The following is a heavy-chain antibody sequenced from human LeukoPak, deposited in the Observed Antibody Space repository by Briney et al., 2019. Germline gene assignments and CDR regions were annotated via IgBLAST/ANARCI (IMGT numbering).Heavy chain of an antibody. CDR3: AREKGNYGDYYYGMDV. V-gene: IGHV1-2*02. Sequence: ASVKVSCKASGYTFTGYYMHWVRQAPGQGLGWMGWINPNSGGTNYAQKFQGRVTMTRDTSTSTAYMELSRLRSDDTAVYYCAREKGNYGDYYYGMDVWGQGTTVTVSS. CDR1: GYTFTGYY. D-gene: IGHD4-17*01. J-gene: IGHJ6*02. CDR2: INPNSGGT.